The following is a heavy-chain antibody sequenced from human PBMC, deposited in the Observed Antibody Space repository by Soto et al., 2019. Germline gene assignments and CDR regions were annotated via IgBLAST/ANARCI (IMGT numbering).Heavy chain of an antibody. D-gene: IGHD3-22*01. J-gene: IGHJ5*02. CDR3: ARVNKPYYYDTKWFDP. CDR2: INPSGGST. CDR1: GYTFTSYY. V-gene: IGHV1-46*01. Sequence: QVQLVQSGAEVKKPGASVKVSCKASGYTFTSYYMHWVRQAPGQGLEWMGIINPSGGSTSYAQKFQGRVTMTRDTSTSTVDMELSSLRSEDTAVYYCARVNKPYYYDTKWFDPWGQGTLVTVFS.